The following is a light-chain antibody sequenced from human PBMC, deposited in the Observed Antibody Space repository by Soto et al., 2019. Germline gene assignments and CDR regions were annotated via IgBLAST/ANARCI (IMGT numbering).Light chain of an antibody. CDR3: QQYNNWPPLT. CDR2: GAS. Sequence: EIVMTQSPATLSVSPGERATLSCRASQSVSSNLAWYQQKPGQAPRLLIYGASTRATGIPARFSGSGSGTDFTLTTRSLQSEDFAVYYCQQYNNWPPLTFGGGTKVEIK. V-gene: IGKV3-15*01. CDR1: QSVSSN. J-gene: IGKJ4*01.